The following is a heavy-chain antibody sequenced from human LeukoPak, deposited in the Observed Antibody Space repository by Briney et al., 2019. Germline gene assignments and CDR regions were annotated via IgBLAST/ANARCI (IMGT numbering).Heavy chain of an antibody. Sequence: SQTLSLTCAVSGGSISSGGYSWSWIRQPPGKGLEWIGYIYYSGSTYYNPSLKSRVTISVDTSKNQFSLKLSSVTAADTAVYYCARGEGSYEKTTPFDYWGQGTLVTVSS. CDR3: ARGEGSYEKTTPFDY. D-gene: IGHD1/OR15-1a*01. CDR2: IYYSGST. CDR1: GGSISSGGYS. J-gene: IGHJ4*02. V-gene: IGHV4-31*11.